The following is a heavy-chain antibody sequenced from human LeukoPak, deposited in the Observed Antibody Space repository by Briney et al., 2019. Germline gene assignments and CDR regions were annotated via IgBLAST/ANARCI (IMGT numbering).Heavy chain of an antibody. D-gene: IGHD1-26*01. Sequence: GGSLRLSCAASGFTFSSYAMHWVRQAPGKGLEWVSAISGSGGSTYYADSVKGRFTISRDNSKNTLYLQMNSLRAEDTAVYYCAKDLSGSYLNYFDYWGQGTLVTVSS. V-gene: IGHV3-23*01. CDR3: AKDLSGSYLNYFDY. CDR2: ISGSGGST. J-gene: IGHJ4*02. CDR1: GFTFSSYA.